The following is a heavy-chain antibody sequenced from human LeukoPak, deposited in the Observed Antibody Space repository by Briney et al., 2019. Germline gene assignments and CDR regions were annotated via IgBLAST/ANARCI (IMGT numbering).Heavy chain of an antibody. D-gene: IGHD6-13*01. CDR3: ARQGLGSSWYYFDY. J-gene: IGHJ4*02. Sequence: ASVKVSCKASGYTFTSYGISWVRQAPGQGLEWMGWISAYNGNTNYAQKLQGRVTMTTDTSTSIAYMELRSLRSDDTAVYYCARQGLGSSWYYFDYWGQGTLVTVSS. CDR1: GYTFTSYG. V-gene: IGHV1-18*01. CDR2: ISAYNGNT.